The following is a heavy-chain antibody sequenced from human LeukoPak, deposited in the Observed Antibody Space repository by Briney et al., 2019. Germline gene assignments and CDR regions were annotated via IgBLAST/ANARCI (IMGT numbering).Heavy chain of an antibody. CDR2: IYTSGST. J-gene: IGHJ4*02. CDR1: GASISSGSYY. V-gene: IGHV4-61*02. CDR3: ARAGYDFWSGYYDGFDY. Sequence: PSETLSLTCTVSGASISSGSYYWSWIRQPAGKGLEWIWRIYTSGSTNYNPSLKTRVTISVDTYKNQFSLKLSSVTAADTAVYYCARAGYDFWSGYYDGFDYWGQGTLVTVSS. D-gene: IGHD3-3*01.